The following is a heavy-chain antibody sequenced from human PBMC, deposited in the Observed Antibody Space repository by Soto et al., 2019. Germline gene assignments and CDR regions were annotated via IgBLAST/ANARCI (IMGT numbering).Heavy chain of an antibody. CDR3: EKDRQPDGLWPFDH. J-gene: IGHJ4*02. CDR1: GFTFHIYA. D-gene: IGHD2-8*01. CDR2: LFGNGRGI. V-gene: IGHV3-23*01. Sequence: EVQLLESGGDLVQPGRSLRLSCAASGFTFHIYAMSWVRQTPGKGLEWISGLFGNGRGISYADSVKSRFTISRDNSKNMLYLQMNRLRPDDTGVYFCEKDRQPDGLWPFDHWGQGTLGTVSS.